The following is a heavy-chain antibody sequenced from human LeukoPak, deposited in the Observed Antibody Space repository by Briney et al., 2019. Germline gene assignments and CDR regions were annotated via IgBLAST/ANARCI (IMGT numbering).Heavy chain of an antibody. CDR3: ARDQGLTAPPPYGLDV. D-gene: IGHD5-18*01. CDR1: GGTFSSSA. J-gene: IGHJ6*02. V-gene: IGHV1-69*04. Sequence: SVKVSCKTSGGTFSSSAITWVRQAPGQGLEWMGRIIPVLNITTYAQKFQGSVTITADTSTRTVYMELSSLRSEETAVYYCARDQGLTAPPPYGLDVWGQGTTVIVSS. CDR2: IIPVLNIT.